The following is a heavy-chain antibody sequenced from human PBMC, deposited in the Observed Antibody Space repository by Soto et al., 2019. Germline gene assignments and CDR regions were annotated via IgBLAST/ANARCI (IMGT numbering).Heavy chain of an antibody. CDR1: GGSFSGYY. Sequence: SETLSLTCAVYGGSFSGYYWSWIRQPPGKGLEWIGEINHSGSTNYNPSLKSRVTISVDTSKNQFSLKLSSVTAADTAVYYCARVGDDILTGYYPLSLDYWGQGTLVTVSS. CDR3: ARVGDDILTGYYPLSLDY. J-gene: IGHJ4*02. V-gene: IGHV4-34*01. D-gene: IGHD3-9*01. CDR2: INHSGST.